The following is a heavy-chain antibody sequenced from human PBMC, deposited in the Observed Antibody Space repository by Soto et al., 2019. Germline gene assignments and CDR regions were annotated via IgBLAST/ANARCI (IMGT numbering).Heavy chain of an antibody. Sequence: QVQLVESGGGVVQPGRSLRLSCAASGFTFSSYGVHWVRQAPVKGLERVALISADGSNKYYADSVKGRFTISRDNSKNTMYLQMNRMRGEETAVYYCAKAHWQQLAYYYGMDVWGQGTTVTVSS. D-gene: IGHD1-1*01. J-gene: IGHJ6*02. CDR3: AKAHWQQLAYYYGMDV. CDR1: GFTFSSYG. CDR2: ISADGSNK. V-gene: IGHV3-30*18.